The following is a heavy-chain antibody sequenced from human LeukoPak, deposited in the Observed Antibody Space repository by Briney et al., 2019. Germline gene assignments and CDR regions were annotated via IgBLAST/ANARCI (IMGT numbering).Heavy chain of an antibody. CDR1: DDSIKNYF. D-gene: IGHD3-22*01. Sequence: SETLSLTCTVSDDSIKNYFWTWIRQSPGKGLEWIGYVFYSGSASYNPSLRSRLTMSVDTSKSQFSLNLKSVTAADTAVYYCARGTRRYYDGSGYYYGEFDYWGQGTLVTVSS. V-gene: IGHV4-59*01. CDR2: VFYSGSA. CDR3: ARGTRRYYDGSGYYYGEFDY. J-gene: IGHJ4*02.